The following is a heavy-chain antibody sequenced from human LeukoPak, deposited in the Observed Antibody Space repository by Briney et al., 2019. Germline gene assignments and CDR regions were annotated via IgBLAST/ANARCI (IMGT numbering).Heavy chain of an antibody. CDR3: ARGGKYTSGYRVTELGSGYSDY. CDR1: GYTFTGYY. V-gene: IGHV1-2*02. J-gene: IGHJ4*02. D-gene: IGHD5-18*01. Sequence: GASVKVSCKASGYTFTGYYMHWVRQAPGQGLEWMGWINPNSGGTNYAQKFQGRVTMTRDTSISTAYMELSRLRSDDTAVYYCARGGKYTSGYRVTELGSGYSDYWGQGTLVTVSS. CDR2: INPNSGGT.